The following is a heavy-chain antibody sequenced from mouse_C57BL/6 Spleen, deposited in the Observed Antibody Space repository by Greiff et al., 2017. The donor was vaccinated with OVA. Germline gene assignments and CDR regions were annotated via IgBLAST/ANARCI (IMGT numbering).Heavy chain of an antibody. CDR1: GFTFSSYA. Sequence: EVMLVESGGGLVKPGGSLKLSCAASGFTFSSYAMSWVRQTPEKRLEWVATISDGGSYTYYPDNVKGRFTISRDNAKNNLYLQMSHLKSEDTAMYYCARDYDGPYYFDYWGQGTTLTVSS. J-gene: IGHJ2*01. CDR2: ISDGGSYT. CDR3: ARDYDGPYYFDY. V-gene: IGHV5-4*01. D-gene: IGHD2-3*01.